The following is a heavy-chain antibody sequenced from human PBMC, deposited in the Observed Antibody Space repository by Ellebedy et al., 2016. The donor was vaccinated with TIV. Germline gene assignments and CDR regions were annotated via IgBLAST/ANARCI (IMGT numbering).Heavy chain of an antibody. Sequence: GGSLRLSCAASGFPLRNYAMSWVRQAPGKGLEWVSTISGSGDSIYYADSVKGRFTIARDNSKNPLFLQMDSLRAEDTAVYYCAKRPLTMIVLAEYFFDYWGQGTLVTVSS. CDR1: GFPLRNYA. V-gene: IGHV3-23*01. J-gene: IGHJ4*02. D-gene: IGHD3-22*01. CDR3: AKRPLTMIVLAEYFFDY. CDR2: ISGSGDSI.